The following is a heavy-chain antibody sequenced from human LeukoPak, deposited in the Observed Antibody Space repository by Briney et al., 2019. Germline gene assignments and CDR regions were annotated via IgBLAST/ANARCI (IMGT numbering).Heavy chain of an antibody. J-gene: IGHJ3*02. V-gene: IGHV4-30-2*01. D-gene: IGHD4-23*01. CDR3: ARAPYGGNRDDAFDI. CDR1: GGSISSGGYY. Sequence: SETLSLTCTVSGGSISSGGYYWSWIRQPPGKGLEWIGYIYHSGSTYYNPSLKSRVTISVDRSKNQFSLKLSSVTAADTAVYYCARAPYGGNRDDAFDIWGQGTMVTVSS. CDR2: IYHSGST.